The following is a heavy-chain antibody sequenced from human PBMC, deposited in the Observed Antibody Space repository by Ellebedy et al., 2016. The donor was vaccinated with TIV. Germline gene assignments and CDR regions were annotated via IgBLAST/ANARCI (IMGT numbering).Heavy chain of an antibody. CDR3: ARGWSDKTGLLLDP. J-gene: IGHJ5*02. Sequence: ASVKVSCXASGYTFTGYYMHWVRQAPGQGLEWMGWINPNSGGTNYAQKFQGRVTMTRDTSISTAYMELSRLRSDDTAVYYCARGWSDKTGLLLDPWGQGTLVTVSS. CDR2: INPNSGGT. V-gene: IGHV1-2*02. CDR1: GYTFTGYY. D-gene: IGHD6-19*01.